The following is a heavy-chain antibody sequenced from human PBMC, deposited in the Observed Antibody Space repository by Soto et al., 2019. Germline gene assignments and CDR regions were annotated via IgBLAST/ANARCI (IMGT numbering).Heavy chain of an antibody. CDR1: GGTFSSYT. CDR2: IIPILGIA. J-gene: IGHJ4*02. Sequence: QVQLVQSGAEVKKPGSSVKVSCKASGGTFSSYTISWVRQAPGQGLEWMGRIIPILGIANYAQKFQGRVRITADKPTSTADMELSSLRPEDTAVYFCARVGYCSGGSCDHIVDWGQGTLVTVSS. CDR3: ARVGYCSGGSCDHIVD. V-gene: IGHV1-69*02. D-gene: IGHD2-15*01.